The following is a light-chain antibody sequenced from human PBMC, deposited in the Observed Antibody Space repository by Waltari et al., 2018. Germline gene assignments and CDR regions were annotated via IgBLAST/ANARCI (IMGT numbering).Light chain of an antibody. V-gene: IGLV1-47*01. Sequence: QSVLTQPPPASETPGQRATISCPGSHTNPGTHSLSWYQQLPGRAPKLLIYRNNQRPSGVPDRFSGSKYGTSASLAISGLRSEDEGVYYCAAWDESHYVFGPGTEVTVL. CDR1: HTNPGTHS. CDR2: RNN. CDR3: AAWDESHYV. J-gene: IGLJ1*01.